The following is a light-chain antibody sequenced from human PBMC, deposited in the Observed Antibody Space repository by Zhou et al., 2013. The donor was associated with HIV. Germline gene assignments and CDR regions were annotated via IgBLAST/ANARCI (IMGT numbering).Light chain of an antibody. Sequence: EIVLTQSPGTLSLSPGERATLSCRVSRTVSRSYLAWYQQKPGQAPRLLISGASTRALGIPDRFSGSGSGTDFTLSISRLEPEDFAVYYCQQYDRSPITFGQGTRLE. J-gene: IGKJ5*01. CDR2: GAS. CDR3: QQYDRSPIT. V-gene: IGKV3-20*01. CDR1: RTVSRSY.